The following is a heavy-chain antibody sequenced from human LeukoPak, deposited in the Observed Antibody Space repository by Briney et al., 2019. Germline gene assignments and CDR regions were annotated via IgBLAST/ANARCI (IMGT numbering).Heavy chain of an antibody. CDR2: IYTSVST. CDR3: ARENSGGYREFDY. V-gene: IGHV4-4*07. CDR1: GGSISSYY. Sequence: SETLSLTCTVSGGSISSYYWSWIRQPAGKGLEWMGGIYTSVSTNYNAPLKSRVSMSVDTSKRQFSLKLSSVTAADTAVFYCARENSGGYREFDYWGQGALVTVSS. D-gene: IGHD1-26*01. J-gene: IGHJ4*02.